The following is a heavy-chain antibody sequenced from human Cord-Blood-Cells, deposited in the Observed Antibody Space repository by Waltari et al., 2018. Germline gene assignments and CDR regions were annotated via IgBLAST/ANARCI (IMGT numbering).Heavy chain of an antibody. J-gene: IGHJ4*02. CDR1: GGSFSGYY. CDR3: ARGRSGAGDY. CDR2: INHSGST. D-gene: IGHD6-19*01. V-gene: IGHV4-34*01. Sequence: QVQLQQWGAGLLKPSETLSLTCAVYGGSFSGYYWSWIRQPPGKGLEWIGEINHSGSTNYNPSLKSRVTISVDTSKNQFSLKLSSVTAADTAVYYCARGRSGAGDYWGQGTLVTVSS.